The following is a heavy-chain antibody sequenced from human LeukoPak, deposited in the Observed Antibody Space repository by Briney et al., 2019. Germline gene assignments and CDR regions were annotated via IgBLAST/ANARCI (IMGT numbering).Heavy chain of an antibody. Sequence: SETLSLTCAVYGGSFSGYYWSWIRQPPGKGLEWIGEINHSGSTNYNPSLKSRVTISVDTSKNQFSLKLSSVTAADTAVYYCARHGCSSTSCYDYFDYWGQGTLVTVSS. V-gene: IGHV4-34*01. D-gene: IGHD2-2*01. CDR1: GGSFSGYY. J-gene: IGHJ4*02. CDR2: INHSGST. CDR3: ARHGCSSTSCYDYFDY.